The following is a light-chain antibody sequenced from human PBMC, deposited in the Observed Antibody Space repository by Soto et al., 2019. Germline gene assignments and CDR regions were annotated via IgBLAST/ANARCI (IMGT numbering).Light chain of an antibody. CDR1: SSDVGAYNY. CDR2: DVS. CDR3: SSYTSTNSL. V-gene: IGLV2-14*03. Sequence: QSALTQPASVSGSPGASITISCTGTSSDVGAYNYVSWYQQHPGKAPKLMIYDVSNRPSGVSNRFSGSKSGNTASLTISGLQAEDEADYYCSSYTSTNSLFGGGTKRPS. J-gene: IGLJ2*01.